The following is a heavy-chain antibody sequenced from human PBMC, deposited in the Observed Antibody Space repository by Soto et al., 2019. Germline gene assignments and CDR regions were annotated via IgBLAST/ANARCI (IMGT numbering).Heavy chain of an antibody. CDR3: TRVLGYTFEPGRTRYSAMDV. J-gene: IGHJ6*02. D-gene: IGHD3-16*01. CDR2: LIPVFGSP. CDR1: GGTFSKDA. Sequence: QVQLVQSGAEVKKPGSSVTVSCKTSGGTFSKDAINWVRQAPGQGLEWMGLLIPVFGSPIYAQKFQGRIRITAGESTSTAYMDLSSLRSEDTAVYYCTRVLGYTFEPGRTRYSAMDVWGQGTTVSVSS. V-gene: IGHV1-69*01.